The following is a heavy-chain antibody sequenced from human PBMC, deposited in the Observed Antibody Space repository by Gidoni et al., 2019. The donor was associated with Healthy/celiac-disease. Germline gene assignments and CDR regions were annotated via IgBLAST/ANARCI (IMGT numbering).Heavy chain of an antibody. CDR2: ISHSGST. V-gene: IGHV4-34*01. J-gene: IGHJ6*02. CDR3: ARPLNYYDSSGYYYDGMDV. D-gene: IGHD3-22*01. CDR1: GGSFSVYY. Sequence: QVQLQQWGAGLLKPSETLSLTCAVYGGSFSVYYWSWIRQPPGKGLEWIGEISHSGSTNYNPSLKSRVTISVDTSKNQFSLKLSSVTAADTAVYYCARPLNYYDSSGYYYDGMDVWGQGTTVTVSS.